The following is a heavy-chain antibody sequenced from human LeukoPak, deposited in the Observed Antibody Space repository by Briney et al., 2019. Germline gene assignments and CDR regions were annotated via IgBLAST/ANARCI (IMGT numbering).Heavy chain of an antibody. Sequence: SVKVSCKASGGTFSSYAISWVRQAPGQGLEWMGGIIPIFGTANYAQKFQGRVTITADESTSTAYMELSSLRSEDTAVYYCARDRNLRRKPYCGGDCYSLDYWGQGTLVTVSS. D-gene: IGHD2-21*02. J-gene: IGHJ4*02. CDR2: IIPIFGTA. V-gene: IGHV1-69*13. CDR3: ARDRNLRRKPYCGGDCYSLDY. CDR1: GGTFSSYA.